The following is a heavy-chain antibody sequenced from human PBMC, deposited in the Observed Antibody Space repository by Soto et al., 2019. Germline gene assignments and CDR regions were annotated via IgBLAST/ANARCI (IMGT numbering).Heavy chain of an antibody. CDR3: ARHVAGARDYYYYGMDV. CDR1: GYSFTSYW. J-gene: IGHJ6*02. Sequence: PGEALKISWKGPGYSFTSYWIGRVRQMPGKGLEWMGIIYPGGSDARSSPSFQGQVTISADKSISTTYLHWSSLKASDTAMYYCARHVAGARDYYYYGMDVWGQGTTVTVSS. D-gene: IGHD1-26*01. V-gene: IGHV5-51*01. CDR2: IYPGGSDA.